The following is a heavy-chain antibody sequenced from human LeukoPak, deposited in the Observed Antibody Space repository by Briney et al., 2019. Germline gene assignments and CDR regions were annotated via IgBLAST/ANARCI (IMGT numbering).Heavy chain of an antibody. J-gene: IGHJ4*02. Sequence: SETLSLTCAVYGGSFSGYYWSWIRQPPGKGLEWIGEINHSGSTNYNPSLKGRVTISVDTSKNQFSLKLSSVTAADTAVYYCARAPLAAFPSSGWYLRSHPTDYWGQGTLVTVSS. CDR2: INHSGST. V-gene: IGHV4-34*01. CDR1: GGSFSGYY. D-gene: IGHD6-19*01. CDR3: ARAPLAAFPSSGWYLRSHPTDY.